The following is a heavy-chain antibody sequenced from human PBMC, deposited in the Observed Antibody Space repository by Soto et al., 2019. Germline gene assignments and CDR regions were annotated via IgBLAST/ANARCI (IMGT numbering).Heavy chain of an antibody. CDR2: MNPNSGGT. V-gene: IGHV1-2*02. CDR1: GYTFTDYY. J-gene: IGHJ3*01. Sequence: QVQLVQSGAEVKKPGASVRVSCKAFGYTFTDYYIHWVRRAPGQGLEWMGWMNPNSGGTNCAQKFQGRVTLTRDTSISAAYMELSTLRSDDTALYYCSRSEDAYNPLRAFDLWGQGTVVSVSS. CDR3: SRSEDAYNPLRAFDL. D-gene: IGHD1-1*01.